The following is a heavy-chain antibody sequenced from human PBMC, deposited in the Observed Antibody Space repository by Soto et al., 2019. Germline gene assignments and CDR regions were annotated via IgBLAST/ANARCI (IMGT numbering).Heavy chain of an antibody. CDR2: MNPNSGNT. Sequence: GASVKVSCKASGYTFKDYDINWVRRAPGQGLEWMGWMNPNSGNTAYARKFHDRITMTRSVSARTAFMDLSSLTPEDTSVYYCARRMTWSLWCFDLWGSGTQVTVSS. D-gene: IGHD3-3*01. J-gene: IGHJ2*01. CDR3: ARRMTWSLWCFDL. V-gene: IGHV1-8*01. CDR1: GYTFKDYD.